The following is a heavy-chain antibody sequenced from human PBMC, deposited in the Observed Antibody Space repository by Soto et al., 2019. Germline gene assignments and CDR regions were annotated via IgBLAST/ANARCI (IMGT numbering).Heavy chain of an antibody. Sequence: PGGSLRLSCAASGFTFSSYEMNWVRQAPGKGLEWVSYISSSGSTIYYADSVKGRFTISRDNAKNSLYLQMNSLRAEDTAVYYCARVLGRSSGWYEWYFDLWGRGTLVTVSS. CDR3: ARVLGRSSGWYEWYFDL. CDR2: ISSSGSTI. CDR1: GFTFSSYE. J-gene: IGHJ2*01. V-gene: IGHV3-48*03. D-gene: IGHD6-19*01.